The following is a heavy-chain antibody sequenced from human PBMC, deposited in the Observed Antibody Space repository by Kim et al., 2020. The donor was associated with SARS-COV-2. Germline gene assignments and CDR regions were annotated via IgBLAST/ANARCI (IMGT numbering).Heavy chain of an antibody. CDR1: GFTFSSYS. Sequence: GGSLRLSCAASGFTFSSYSMNWVRQAPGKGLEWVSYISSSSSTIYYADSVKGRFTISRDNAKNSLYLQMNSLRDEDTAVYYCAGGTNYDILTGQDYWGQGTLVTVSS. CDR2: ISSSSSTI. CDR3: AGGTNYDILTGQDY. V-gene: IGHV3-48*02. J-gene: IGHJ4*02. D-gene: IGHD3-9*01.